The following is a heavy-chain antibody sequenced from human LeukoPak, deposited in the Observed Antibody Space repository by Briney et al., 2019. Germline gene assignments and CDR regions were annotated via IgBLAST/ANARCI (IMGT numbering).Heavy chain of an antibody. J-gene: IGHJ4*02. CDR3: AKARYSSSWWDYFDY. CDR2: ISGSGGST. V-gene: IGHV3-23*01. D-gene: IGHD6-13*01. Sequence: GGSLRLSCAASGFTSSSYAMSWVRQAPGKGLEWVSAISGSGGSTYYADSVKGRFTISRDNSKNTLYLQMNSLRAEDTAVYYCAKARYSSSWWDYFDYWGQGTLVTVSS. CDR1: GFTSSSYA.